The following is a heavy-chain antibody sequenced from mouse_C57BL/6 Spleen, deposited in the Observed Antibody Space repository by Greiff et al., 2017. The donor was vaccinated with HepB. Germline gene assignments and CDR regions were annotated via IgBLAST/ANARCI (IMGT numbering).Heavy chain of an antibody. D-gene: IGHD1-1*01. CDR1: GYAFSSYW. CDR3: AREGAYGSSYNY. J-gene: IGHJ2*01. CDR2: IYPGDGDT. Sequence: VQLQQSGAELVKPGASVKISCKASGYAFSSYWMNWVKQRPGKGLEWIGQIYPGDGDTNYNGKFKGKATLTADKSSSTAYMQLSSLTSEDSAVYFCAREGAYGSSYNYWGQGTTLTVSS. V-gene: IGHV1-80*01.